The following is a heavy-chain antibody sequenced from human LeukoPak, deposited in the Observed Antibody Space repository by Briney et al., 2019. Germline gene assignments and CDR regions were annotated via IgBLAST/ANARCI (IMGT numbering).Heavy chain of an antibody. CDR2: IYNSGRS. D-gene: IGHD5-24*01. CDR1: GGSTSSGGYY. J-gene: IGHJ4*02. CDR3: ARGAKMATRGFDY. V-gene: IGHV4-31*03. Sequence: SETLSLTCTVSGGSTSSGGYYWNWIRQHPGKGLEWIGYIYNSGRSHTKPSLKSRVTISGDTSKNQLSLKLRYVTAADTAVYYCARGAKMATRGFDYWGQGTLVTVSS.